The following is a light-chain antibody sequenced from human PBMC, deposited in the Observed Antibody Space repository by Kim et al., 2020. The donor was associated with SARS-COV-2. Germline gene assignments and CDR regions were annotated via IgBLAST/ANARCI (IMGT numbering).Light chain of an antibody. V-gene: IGLV2-14*03. CDR3: CSHTSSSTWV. CDR2: GVS. Sequence: GQSLTISCPGTSSDVGGYDFVSWYQQHPGKAPQLLIFGVSKRPSGVSNRFSGSKSGNTASLTISGLQAEDEADYYCCSHTSSSTWVFGGGTQLTVL. J-gene: IGLJ3*02. CDR1: SSDVGGYDF.